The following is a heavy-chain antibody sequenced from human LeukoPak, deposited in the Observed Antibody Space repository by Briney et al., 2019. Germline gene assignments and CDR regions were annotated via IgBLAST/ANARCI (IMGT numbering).Heavy chain of an antibody. CDR3: TQDVSNGYRSVNFDY. CDR1: GFTFSNYG. V-gene: IGHV3-30*18. CDR2: ISYDETNK. D-gene: IGHD6-19*01. J-gene: IGHJ4*02. Sequence: GGSLRLSCVASGFTFSNYGMHWVRQAPGKGLEWVAVISYDETNKYYTESVKGRFTISRDQSKNTLYLQMNSLRVEDTAVYYCTQDVSNGYRSVNFDYWGQGTLVAVSS.